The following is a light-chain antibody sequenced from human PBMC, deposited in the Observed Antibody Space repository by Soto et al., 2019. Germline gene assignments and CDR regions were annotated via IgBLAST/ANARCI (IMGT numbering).Light chain of an antibody. J-gene: IGLJ1*01. CDR1: SSNIGAGYD. V-gene: IGLV1-40*01. Sequence: QSVLTQPPSVSGAPGQRVTISFTGNSSNIGAGYDVHWYQQLPGTAPKLLIYGNNNRPSGVPDRFSGSKSGTSASLAITGLQAEDEADYYCQSYDSSLSGPYVFGTGTKVTVL. CDR2: GNN. CDR3: QSYDSSLSGPYV.